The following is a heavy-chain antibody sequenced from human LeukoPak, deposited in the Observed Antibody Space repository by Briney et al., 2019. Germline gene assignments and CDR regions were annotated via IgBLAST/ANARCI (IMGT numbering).Heavy chain of an antibody. J-gene: IGHJ1*01. CDR2: INHSGST. D-gene: IGHD3-16*01. CDR3: ARIYEH. CDR1: GGSFSGYC. V-gene: IGHV4-34*01. Sequence: SETLSLTCAVYGGSFSGYCWSWVRQPPGKGLEWIGEINHSGSTNYNPSLKSRVTISVDTSKNQFSLKLSSVTAADTAVYYCARIYEHWGQGTLVTVSS.